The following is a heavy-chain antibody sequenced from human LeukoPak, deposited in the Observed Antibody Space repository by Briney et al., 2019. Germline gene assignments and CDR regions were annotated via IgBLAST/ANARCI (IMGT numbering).Heavy chain of an antibody. CDR1: GFTLSNYW. D-gene: IGHD3-10*01. J-gene: IGHJ6*03. V-gene: IGHV3-7*01. CDR3: AIVYGSGSYFPMDV. Sequence: GGSLRLSCAASGFTLSNYWMTWVRQAPGKGLEWVANIKEDGSVKAYVDSVKGRFTISRDNAKNSLYLQMNSLRAEDTAVYYCAIVYGSGSYFPMDVWGKGTTVTVSS. CDR2: IKEDGSVK.